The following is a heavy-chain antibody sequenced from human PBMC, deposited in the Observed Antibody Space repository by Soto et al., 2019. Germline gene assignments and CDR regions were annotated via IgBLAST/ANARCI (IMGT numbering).Heavy chain of an antibody. CDR1: GGPFSVYA. Sequence: SVKLAWPPPGGPFSVYAISTVRQAPGQGLEWMGGIIPIFGTANYAQKFQGRVTITADESTSTAYMELSSLRSEDTAVYYCARNKVGAGSGSWRPFEYWGQGTLVTVSS. V-gene: IGHV1-69*13. CDR3: ARNKVGAGSGSWRPFEY. J-gene: IGHJ4*02. CDR2: IIPIFGTA. D-gene: IGHD1-26*01.